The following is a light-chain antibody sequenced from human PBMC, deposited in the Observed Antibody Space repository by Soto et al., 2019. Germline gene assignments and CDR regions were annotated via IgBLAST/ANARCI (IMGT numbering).Light chain of an antibody. Sequence: IQLTQSPSSLSASVGDRFTITCLASQSISTWLAWYQHKPGKAPNLLIYAAYTLQSGVPSRFSGSGSGTEFTLTMSGLQPEDFATYYCQPRNSTPYTVGPGTQVEIK. CDR3: QPRNSTPYT. J-gene: IGKJ2*01. V-gene: IGKV1-5*01. CDR1: QSISTW. CDR2: AAY.